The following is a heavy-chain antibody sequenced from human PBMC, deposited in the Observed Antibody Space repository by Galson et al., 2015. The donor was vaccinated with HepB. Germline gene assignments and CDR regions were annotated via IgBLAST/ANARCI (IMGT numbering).Heavy chain of an antibody. V-gene: IGHV3-30*18. D-gene: IGHD3-3*01. CDR3: AKVRAVYYDFWSGYFGADYYYYMDV. CDR1: GFTFSSYG. J-gene: IGHJ6*03. Sequence: SLRLSCAASGFTFSSYGMHWVRQAPGKGLEWVAVISYDGSNKYYADFVKGRFTISRDNYKNTLYLQMNSLRAEDTAVYYCAKVRAVYYDFWSGYFGADYYYYMDVWGKGTTVTVSS. CDR2: ISYDGSNK.